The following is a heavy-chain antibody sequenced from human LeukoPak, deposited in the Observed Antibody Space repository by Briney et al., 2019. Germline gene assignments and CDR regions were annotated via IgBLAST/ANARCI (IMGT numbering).Heavy chain of an antibody. CDR2: ISSSGSTI. J-gene: IGHJ4*02. CDR3: ASLCSSTSCYEY. CDR1: GFTFSSYE. Sequence: GGSLRLSCAASGFTFSSYEMNWVRQAPGKGLEWVSYISSSGSTIYYAVSVKGRFTISRDNAKNSLYLQMNSLRAEDTAVYYCASLCSSTSCYEYWGQGTLVTVSS. D-gene: IGHD2-2*01. V-gene: IGHV3-48*03.